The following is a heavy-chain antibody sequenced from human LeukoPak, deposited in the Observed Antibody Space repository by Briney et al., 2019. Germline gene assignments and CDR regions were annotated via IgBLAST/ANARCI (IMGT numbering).Heavy chain of an antibody. CDR1: GGSISSYY. J-gene: IGHJ4*02. CDR2: IYYSGST. CDR3: ARQVYYGRPRTYYFDY. Sequence: SEALSLTCTVSGGSISSYYWSWIRQPPGKGLEWIGYIYYSGSTNYNPSLKSRVTISVDTSKNQFSLKLSSVTAADTAVYYCARQVYYGRPRTYYFDYWGQGTLVTVSS. D-gene: IGHD3-10*01. V-gene: IGHV4-59*08.